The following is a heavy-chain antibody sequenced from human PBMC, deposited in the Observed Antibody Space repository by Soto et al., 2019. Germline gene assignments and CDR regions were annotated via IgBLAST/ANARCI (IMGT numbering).Heavy chain of an antibody. CDR3: VSWVSDHFDY. V-gene: IGHV3-23*05. D-gene: IGHD3-16*01. CDR2: INPTGSNT. J-gene: IGHJ4*02. CDR1: GFTFSDSA. Sequence: GGSLRLSCAASGFTFSDSAMSWVRLAPGTGLEWVSTINPTGSNTHYADSAKGRFSISRDNSRNTVDLQMNSLRAADTALYYCVSWVSDHFDYWGQGTPVTVSS.